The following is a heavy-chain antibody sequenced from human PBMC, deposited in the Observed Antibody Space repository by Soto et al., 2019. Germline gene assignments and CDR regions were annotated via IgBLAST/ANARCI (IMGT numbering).Heavy chain of an antibody. CDR2: ISHDGRST. Sequence: PGGSLRLSCAASALPFTDYSMHWVRQTAGKGLEWVAFISHDGRSTFYSDSVKGRFTISRDNSKNMVFLQMNGVTLEDTAIYYCVCFECGRTAVVTAMEANGYWGQGTLVTVSS. CDR1: ALPFTDYS. CDR3: VCFECGRTAVVTAMEANGY. V-gene: IGHV3-30*04. J-gene: IGHJ4*02. D-gene: IGHD2-21*02.